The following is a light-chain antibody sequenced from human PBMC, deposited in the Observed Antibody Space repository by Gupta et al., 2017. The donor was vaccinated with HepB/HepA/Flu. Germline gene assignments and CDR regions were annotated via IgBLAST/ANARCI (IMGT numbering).Light chain of an antibody. CDR1: QGISNY. J-gene: IGKJ3*01. CDR3: QKYNSAPPIFT. Sequence: IQMTQSPSSLSASVGDRVTITCRASQGISNYLAWYQQKPGKVPKLLIYAASTLQSGVPSRFSGSGSGTDFTLTISSLQPEDVATYYCQKYNSAPPIFTFGPGTKVDIK. V-gene: IGKV1-27*01. CDR2: AAS.